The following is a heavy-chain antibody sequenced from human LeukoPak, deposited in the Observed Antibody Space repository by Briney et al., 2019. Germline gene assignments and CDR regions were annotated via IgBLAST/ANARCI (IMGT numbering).Heavy chain of an antibody. CDR1: GFTFSSYG. D-gene: IGHD3-22*01. J-gene: IGHJ4*02. V-gene: IGHV3-30*19. CDR2: IWYDGSNK. Sequence: PGGSLRLSCAASGFTFSSYGMHWVRQAPGKGLEWVAVIWYDGSNKYYADSVKGRFTISRDNSKNTLYLQMNSLRAEDTAVYYCARDYYDSSAGTGLIDYWAQGTLVTVSS. CDR3: ARDYYDSSAGTGLIDY.